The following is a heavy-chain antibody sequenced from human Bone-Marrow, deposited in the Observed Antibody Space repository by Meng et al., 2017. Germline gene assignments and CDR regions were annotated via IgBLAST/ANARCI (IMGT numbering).Heavy chain of an antibody. CDR3: ATPRRVGFYYDS. D-gene: IGHD1-26*01. CDR2: ISSSGGST. V-gene: IGHV3-23*01. J-gene: IGHJ4*02. Sequence: GESLKISCAASGFTFSNAWMSWVRQAPGKGLEWVSSISSSGGSTYYADSVKGRFTISRDDSKSTLYLQMKGLRAEDTAVYYCATPRRVGFYYDSWGQGTLVTVSS. CDR1: GFTFSNAW.